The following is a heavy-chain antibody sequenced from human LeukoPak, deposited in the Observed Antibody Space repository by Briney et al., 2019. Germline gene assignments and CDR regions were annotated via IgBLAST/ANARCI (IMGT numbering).Heavy chain of an antibody. J-gene: IGHJ4*02. CDR1: GFTFSSYE. Sequence: AGSLRLSCAASGFTFSSYEMNWVRQAPGEGLEWVSYISSSGSTIYYADSLKGRFTISRDNAKNSLYLQMNSLRAEDTAVYYCARRKRALAATPFYFDYWGQGTLVTVSS. V-gene: IGHV3-48*03. CDR2: ISSSGSTI. D-gene: IGHD6-13*01. CDR3: ARRKRALAATPFYFDY.